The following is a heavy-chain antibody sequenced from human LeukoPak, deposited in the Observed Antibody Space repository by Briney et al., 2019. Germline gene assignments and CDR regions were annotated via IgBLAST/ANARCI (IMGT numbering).Heavy chain of an antibody. CDR3: ARERVEDSSSPFVDY. V-gene: IGHV1-18*01. Sequence: ASVKVSCTASGYTFTSYGISWVRQAPGQGLEWMGWISAYNGNTNYAQKLQGRVTMTTDTSTSTAYMELRSLRSDDTAVYYCARERVEDSSSPFVDYWGQGTLVTVSS. CDR2: ISAYNGNT. J-gene: IGHJ4*02. D-gene: IGHD6-6*01. CDR1: GYTFTSYG.